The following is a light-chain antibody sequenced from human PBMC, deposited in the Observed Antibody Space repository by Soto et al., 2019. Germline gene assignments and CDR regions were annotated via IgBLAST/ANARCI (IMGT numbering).Light chain of an antibody. Sequence: DIQMTQSPSTLSASVGDRVTITCRASQSISSWLAWHQQKPGKAPKLLIYKASSLESGVPSRFSGSGSGTECTLTIISLQPDDFATYYCQQYNSYSRTFGQGTKVEIK. CDR2: KAS. CDR3: QQYNSYSRT. V-gene: IGKV1-5*03. J-gene: IGKJ1*01. CDR1: QSISSW.